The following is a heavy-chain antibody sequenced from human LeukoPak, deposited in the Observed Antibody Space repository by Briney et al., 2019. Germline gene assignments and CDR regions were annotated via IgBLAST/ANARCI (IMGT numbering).Heavy chain of an antibody. V-gene: IGHV3-9*01. CDR1: GFTFDDYA. Sequence: PGGSLRLSCAASGFTFDDYAMHWVRQAPGKGLEWVSGISWNSGSIGYADSVKGRFTISRDNSKNTLYLQMNSLRAKDTAVYYCAKGREDVVVVAATCFDYWGQGTLVTVSS. J-gene: IGHJ4*02. D-gene: IGHD2-15*01. CDR3: AKGREDVVVVAATCFDY. CDR2: ISWNSGSI.